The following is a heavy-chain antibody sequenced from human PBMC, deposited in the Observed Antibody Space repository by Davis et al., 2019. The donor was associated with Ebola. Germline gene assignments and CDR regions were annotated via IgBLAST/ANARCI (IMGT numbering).Heavy chain of an antibody. V-gene: IGHV1-18*01. CDR1: GYTFTSYG. CDR2: ISAYNGNT. J-gene: IGHJ5*02. Sequence: ASVQVSCKASGYTFTSYGISWVRQAPGQGLEWMGWISAYNGNTNYAQKLQGRVTMTKDTSTSTAYMELRSLRSDDTAVYYCARDLLNYYDSSGSWFDPWGQGTLVTVSS. CDR3: ARDLLNYYDSSGSWFDP. D-gene: IGHD3-22*01.